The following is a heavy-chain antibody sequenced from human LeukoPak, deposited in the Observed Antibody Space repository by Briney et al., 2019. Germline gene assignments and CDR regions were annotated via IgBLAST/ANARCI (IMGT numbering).Heavy chain of an antibody. J-gene: IGHJ4*02. CDR3: ASVYGSGSYSLGDDY. D-gene: IGHD3-10*01. Sequence: QTGGSLRLSCAASGFTFSSYWMSWVRQAPGKGLEWVANIKQDGSEKYYVDSVKGRFTISRDNAKNSLYLQMNSLRAEDTAVYYCASVYGSGSYSLGDDYWGQGTLVTVSS. V-gene: IGHV3-7*01. CDR2: IKQDGSEK. CDR1: GFTFSSYW.